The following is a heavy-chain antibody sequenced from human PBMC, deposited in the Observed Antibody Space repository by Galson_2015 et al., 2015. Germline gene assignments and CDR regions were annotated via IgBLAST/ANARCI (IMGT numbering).Heavy chain of an antibody. V-gene: IGHV3-33*01. CDR1: GFTFSSYA. Sequence: SLRLSCAASGFTFSSYAMHWVRQAPGKGLEWVAVIWHDGSKRYYGDSVKGRFSISRDNSKNILSLQINSLRAEDTAVYYCARDTDTGLGLNGMDVMRQRTTVTVSS. D-gene: IGHD5-18*01. CDR2: IWHDGSKR. J-gene: IGHJ6*02. CDR3: ARDTDTGLGLNGMDV.